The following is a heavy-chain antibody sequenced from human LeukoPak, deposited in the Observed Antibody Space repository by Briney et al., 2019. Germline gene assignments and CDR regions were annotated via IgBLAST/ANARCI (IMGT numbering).Heavy chain of an antibody. J-gene: IGHJ4*02. D-gene: IGHD2/OR15-2a*01. CDR2: SFYSGIT. CDR1: GGSISSSLCY. Sequence: SETLSLTCTVSGGSISSSLCYWGWIRQPPGKGREWIGSSFYSGITSYNPPLQRRVTISVDTSQSQFSLHLSSVTAADPALYYCARIIVVTSTDYFDSWGQGTLVTVSS. V-gene: IGHV4-39*01. CDR3: ARIIVVTSTDYFDS.